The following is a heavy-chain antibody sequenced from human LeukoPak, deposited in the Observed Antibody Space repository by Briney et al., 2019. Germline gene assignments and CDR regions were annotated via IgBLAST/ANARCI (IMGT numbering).Heavy chain of an antibody. CDR1: GGSLSSYH. D-gene: IGHD6-19*01. V-gene: IGHV4-59*12. Sequence: PSETLSLTCTVSGGSLSSYHWSWIRQPPGKGLEWIGYIYYSGSTNYNSSLKSRVTISVDTSKNQFSLKLSSVTAADTAVYYCARGGWFNDYWGQGTLVTVSS. J-gene: IGHJ4*02. CDR3: ARGGWFNDY. CDR2: IYYSGST.